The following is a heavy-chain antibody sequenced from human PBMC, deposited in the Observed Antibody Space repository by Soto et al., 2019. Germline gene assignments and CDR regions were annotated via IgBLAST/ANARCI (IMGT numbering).Heavy chain of an antibody. J-gene: IGHJ4*02. Sequence: EERLVQSGGGLVQPGGSLRLSCAASGFSVGGNYMSWVRQAPGKGLELVSLIYSGGNPFYADSMKGRFTLSRDNSNNMLYLQMDSLRVEDTAVYYCARGPNYDCWGQGTLVIVSS. V-gene: IGHV3-53*01. CDR1: GFSVGGNY. CDR3: ARGPNYDC. D-gene: IGHD3-10*01. CDR2: IYSGGNP.